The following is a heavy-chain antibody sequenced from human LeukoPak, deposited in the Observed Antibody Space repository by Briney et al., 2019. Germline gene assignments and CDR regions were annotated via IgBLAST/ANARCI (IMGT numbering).Heavy chain of an antibody. V-gene: IGHV4-38-2*02. CDR2: IHHSGST. CDR3: ARRGGSITMVRGVIKY. Sequence: SETLSLTCTVSGYSISSGYYWGWIRQPPGKGLEWIGSIHHSGSTYYNPSLKSRVTISIDTSKNQFSLKLSSVTAADTAVYYCARRGGSITMVRGVIKYWGQGTLVTVSS. CDR1: GYSISSGYY. J-gene: IGHJ4*02. D-gene: IGHD3-10*01.